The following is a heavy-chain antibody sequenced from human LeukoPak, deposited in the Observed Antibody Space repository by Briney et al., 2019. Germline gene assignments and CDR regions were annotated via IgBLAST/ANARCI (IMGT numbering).Heavy chain of an antibody. CDR2: IYYSGST. CDR1: GGSISSSSYY. Sequence: SETLSLTCTVSGGSISSSSYYWGWIRQPPGKGLEWIGSIYYSGSTYYNPSLKSRVTISVDTSKNQFSLKLSSVTAADTAVYYCARSGYFHVAFDYWGQGTLVTVSS. J-gene: IGHJ4*02. V-gene: IGHV4-39*07. CDR3: ARSGYFHVAFDY. D-gene: IGHD3-3*01.